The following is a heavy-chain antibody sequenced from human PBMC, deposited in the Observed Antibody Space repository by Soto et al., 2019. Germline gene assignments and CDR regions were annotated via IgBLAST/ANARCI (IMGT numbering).Heavy chain of an antibody. J-gene: IGHJ4*02. CDR1: GFTFSSYA. CDR3: AKDDRPTIFGVVIPYPKPDY. CDR2: ISGSGGST. Sequence: GGSLRLSCAASGFTFSSYAMSWVRQAPGKGLEWVSAISGSGGSTYYADSVKGRFTISRDNSKNTLYLQMNSLRAEDTAVYYCAKDDRPTIFGVVIPYPKPDYWGQGTLVTVSS. V-gene: IGHV3-23*01. D-gene: IGHD3-3*01.